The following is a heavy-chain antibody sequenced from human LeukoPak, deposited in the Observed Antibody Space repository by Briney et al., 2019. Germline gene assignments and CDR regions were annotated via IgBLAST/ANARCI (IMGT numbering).Heavy chain of an antibody. Sequence: PGGSLRLSCAASGFIFSAYSMDWVRQAPGKGLEWVANIKQDGSEKYYVDSVKGRFTISRDNAKNSLYLQMNSLRAEDTAVYYCAREGSYCSSTSCYRYFDYWGQGTLVTVSS. CDR1: GFIFSAYS. D-gene: IGHD2-2*01. CDR2: IKQDGSEK. V-gene: IGHV3-7*01. CDR3: AREGSYCSSTSCYRYFDY. J-gene: IGHJ4*02.